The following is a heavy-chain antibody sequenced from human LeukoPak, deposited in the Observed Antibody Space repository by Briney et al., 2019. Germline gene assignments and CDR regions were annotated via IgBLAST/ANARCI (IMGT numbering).Heavy chain of an antibody. CDR2: IVSNGGST. CDR3: VKPSGYSGYGYFFDY. V-gene: IGHV3-64D*06. J-gene: IGHJ4*02. CDR1: GFTFSSSA. Sequence: GGSLRLSCSASGFTFSSSAMHWIRQAPGKGLEYVSAIVSNGGSTYYADSVKGRFTISRDNSKNTLYLQMSSLRAEDTAVYYCVKPSGYSGYGYFFDYWGQGTLVTVSS. D-gene: IGHD5-12*01.